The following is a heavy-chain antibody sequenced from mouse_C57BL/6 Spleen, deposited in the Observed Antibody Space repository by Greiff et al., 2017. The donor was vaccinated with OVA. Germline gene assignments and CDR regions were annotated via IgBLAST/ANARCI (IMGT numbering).Heavy chain of an antibody. CDR3: TIWSCYYYMDY. CDR1: GFTFTDYE. Sequence: VQLQQSGAELVRPGASVTLSCKASGFTFTDYEMHWVQQTPVHGLEWIGAIDPESGGTAYNQKFKGKAILTADKSSSTAYMELRSLTSEDSAVYCSTIWSCYYYMDYWGQGTTLTVSS. D-gene: IGHD2-12*01. J-gene: IGHJ2*01. CDR2: IDPESGGT. V-gene: IGHV1-15*01.